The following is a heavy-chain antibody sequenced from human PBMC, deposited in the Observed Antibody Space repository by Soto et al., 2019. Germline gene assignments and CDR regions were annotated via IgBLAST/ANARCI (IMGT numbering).Heavy chain of an antibody. V-gene: IGHV1-69*02. D-gene: IGHD3-10*01. Sequence: QVQLVQSGAEVKKPGSPVRVSCTASGDTFNFYTISWVRQVPGQGPEWMGRIIPMLGMSNYAQKFQGRVTXXXDXSPSTVYMNLSGLTSEDTAVYYCATHYGSGSTHFDYWGQGTLVTVSS. CDR3: ATHYGSGSTHFDY. CDR2: IIPMLGMS. J-gene: IGHJ4*02. CDR1: GDTFNFYT.